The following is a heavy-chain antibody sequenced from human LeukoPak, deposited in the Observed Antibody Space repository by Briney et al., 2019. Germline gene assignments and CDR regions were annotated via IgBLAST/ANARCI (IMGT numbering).Heavy chain of an antibody. Sequence: SVKVSCKASGGTFSSYAISWVREAPGQGLEWMGGIIPIFGTANYAQKFQGRVTITTDESTSTAYMELSSLRSEDTAVYYCARLGIAAAKNWFDPWGQGTLVTVSS. D-gene: IGHD6-13*01. V-gene: IGHV1-69*05. CDR1: GGTFSSYA. J-gene: IGHJ5*02. CDR3: ARLGIAAAKNWFDP. CDR2: IIPIFGTA.